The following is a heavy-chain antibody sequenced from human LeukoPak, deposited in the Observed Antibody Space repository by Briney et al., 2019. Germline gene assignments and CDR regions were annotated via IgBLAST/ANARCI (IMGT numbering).Heavy chain of an antibody. CDR1: GFTFSSYW. CDR3: AREVYSSSSDAFDI. D-gene: IGHD6-6*01. V-gene: IGHV3-7*01. Sequence: GGSLRLSCAASGFTFSSYWMSWVRQAPGKGLEWVANIKRDGSEKYYVDSVKGRFTISRDNAKNSLYLQMNSLRAEDTAVYYCAREVYSSSSDAFDIWGQGTMVTVSS. CDR2: IKRDGSEK. J-gene: IGHJ3*02.